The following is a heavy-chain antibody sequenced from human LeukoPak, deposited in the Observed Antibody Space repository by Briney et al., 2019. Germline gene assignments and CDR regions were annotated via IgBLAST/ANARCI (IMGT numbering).Heavy chain of an antibody. D-gene: IGHD4-17*01. J-gene: IGHJ4*02. CDR1: GFTFSSYG. Sequence: PGGSLRLSYAASGFTFSSYGMHWVRQAPGKGLEWVTFIRYDGSNKYYADSVKGRFTISRDNSKNTLYLQMNSLRAEDTAVYYCARGSKSYGDYIRSRIHYFDYWGQGTLVTVSS. V-gene: IGHV3-30*02. CDR2: IRYDGSNK. CDR3: ARGSKSYGDYIRSRIHYFDY.